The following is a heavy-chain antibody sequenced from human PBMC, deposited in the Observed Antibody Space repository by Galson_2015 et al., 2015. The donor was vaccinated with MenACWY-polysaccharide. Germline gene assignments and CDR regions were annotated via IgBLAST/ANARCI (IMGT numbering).Heavy chain of an antibody. D-gene: IGHD2-2*01. V-gene: IGHV3-33*01. CDR1: GSRFSNSG. CDR2: IQYDGSNK. Sequence: SLRLSCAASGSRFSNSGVHWVRQAPGKGLEWVAVIQYDGSNKVYADSVKGRFTISRDHSKNTVFLEMNTLGVEDTAVYYCAREGSRIVFHAFDIWGQGTMVTVSS. CDR3: AREGSRIVFHAFDI. J-gene: IGHJ3*02.